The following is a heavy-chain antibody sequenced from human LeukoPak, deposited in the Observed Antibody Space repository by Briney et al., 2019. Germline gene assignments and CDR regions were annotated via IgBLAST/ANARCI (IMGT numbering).Heavy chain of an antibody. J-gene: IGHJ4*02. CDR3: ARYLQWAGYYFDY. Sequence: PSETLSLTCTVSGGSISSSSYYWGWIRQPPGKGLEWIGSIYYSGSTYYNPSLKSRVTISVDTSKNQFSLKLSSVTAADTAVYYCARYLQWAGYYFDYWGQGTLVTVSS. CDR2: IYYSGST. CDR1: GGSISSSSYY. D-gene: IGHD2-8*01. V-gene: IGHV4-39*07.